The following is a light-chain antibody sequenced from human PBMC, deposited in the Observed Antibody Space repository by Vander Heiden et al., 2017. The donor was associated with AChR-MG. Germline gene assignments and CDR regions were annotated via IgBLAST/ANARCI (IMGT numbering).Light chain of an antibody. CDR3: MQGTHWRPIT. CDR1: QSLVHTDGNIY. CDR2: KVS. J-gene: IGKJ5*01. Sequence: MTQSLRSLPFTLAQSPSISCRASQSLVHTDGNIYVNWFQQRPGQSPRRLIKKVSIRDAGVPDRYSGGGSGTGFTVKSRGVEARDVGVYYCMQGTHWRPITFGQWTRLEIK. V-gene: IGKV2-30*02.